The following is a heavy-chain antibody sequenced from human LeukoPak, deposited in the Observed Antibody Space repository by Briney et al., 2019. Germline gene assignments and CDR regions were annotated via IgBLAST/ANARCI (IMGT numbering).Heavy chain of an antibody. Sequence: PSETLSLTCTVSGGSISSYYWSWIRQPPGKGLEWIGYIYYSGSTNYNPSLKSRVTISVDTSKNQFSLKLSSVTAADTAVYYCARVSPAIEAFDIWGQGTMVTVSS. CDR1: GGSISSYY. V-gene: IGHV4-59*01. D-gene: IGHD2-2*01. J-gene: IGHJ3*02. CDR3: ARVSPAIEAFDI. CDR2: IYYSGST.